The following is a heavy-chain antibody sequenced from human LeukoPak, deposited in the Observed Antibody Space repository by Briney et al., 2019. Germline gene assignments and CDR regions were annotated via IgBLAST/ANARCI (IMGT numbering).Heavy chain of an antibody. CDR2: MNPNSGDT. CDR3: ARGXFGSGSFLXY. J-gene: IGHJ4*01. V-gene: IGHV1-8*01. CDR1: GYIFSSND. D-gene: IGHD3-10*01. Sequence: ASVKVSCKASGYIFSSNDINWVRQAAGQGLEWMGWMNPNSGDTGYTEKFQGRVAMTRSTSITTAYMELSSLRSEDTAVYYCARGXFGSGSFLXYWGXGXLVTXSS.